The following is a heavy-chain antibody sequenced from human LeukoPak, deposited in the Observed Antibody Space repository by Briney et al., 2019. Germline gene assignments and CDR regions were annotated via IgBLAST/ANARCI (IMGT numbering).Heavy chain of an antibody. D-gene: IGHD6-13*01. Sequence: ASVKVSCKASGGTFSSYAISWVRQAPGQGLEWMGGIIPIFGTANYAQKFQGRVTITTDESTSTAYMELSSLRSEDMAVYYCARGIANRTGGLDYWGQGTLVTVSS. CDR1: GGTFSSYA. V-gene: IGHV1-69*05. CDR3: ARGIANRTGGLDY. J-gene: IGHJ4*02. CDR2: IIPIFGTA.